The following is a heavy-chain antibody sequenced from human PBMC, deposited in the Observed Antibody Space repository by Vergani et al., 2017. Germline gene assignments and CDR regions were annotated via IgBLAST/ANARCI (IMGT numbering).Heavy chain of an antibody. D-gene: IGHD5-12*01. CDR1: GDSIRNGYY. CDR3: TRQPQEGASGPPSVPT. V-gene: IGHV4-38-2*01. Sequence: QVQLQESGPGLVEPSETLSLTCAVSGDSIRNGYYWGWIRQPPGKGLEWIGSIYHSGRPHYNPSLKSRVTISVDTSKNDFSLKVTSVTAADTAVYYCTRQPQEGASGPPSVPTWGQGISVIVSS. J-gene: IGHJ4*02. CDR2: IYHSGRP.